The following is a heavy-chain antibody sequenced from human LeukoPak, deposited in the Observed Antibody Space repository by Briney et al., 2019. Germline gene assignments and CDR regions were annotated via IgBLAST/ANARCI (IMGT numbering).Heavy chain of an antibody. Sequence: GGSLRLSCAASGFTLSNYVMHWVRQAPGKGLEWVAFIRYDGSNKDYADSVKGRFTISRDNSKNTLLLQMNSLRAEDTAVYYCAKLLYYYDSSQPYWGQGTLVTVSS. J-gene: IGHJ4*02. V-gene: IGHV3-30*02. D-gene: IGHD3-22*01. CDR1: GFTLSNYV. CDR2: IRYDGSNK. CDR3: AKLLYYYDSSQPY.